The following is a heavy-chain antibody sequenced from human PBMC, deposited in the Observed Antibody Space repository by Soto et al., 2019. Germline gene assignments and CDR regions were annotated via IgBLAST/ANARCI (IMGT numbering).Heavy chain of an antibody. CDR2: IIPIFGTA. CDR3: ARMRAAAAHYYYYGMDV. Sequence: QVQLVQSGAEVKKPGSSVKVSCKASGGTFSSYAISWVRQAPGQGLEWMGGIIPIFGTANYAQKFQGRVTITAXXSXSXXYMELSSLRSEDTAVYYCARMRAAAAHYYYYGMDVWGQGTTVTVSS. J-gene: IGHJ6*02. V-gene: IGHV1-69*12. D-gene: IGHD6-13*01. CDR1: GGTFSSYA.